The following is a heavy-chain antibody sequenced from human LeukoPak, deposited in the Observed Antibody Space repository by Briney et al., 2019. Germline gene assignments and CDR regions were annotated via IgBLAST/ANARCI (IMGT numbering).Heavy chain of an antibody. CDR2: IYSGGST. CDR1: GFTVSSNY. D-gene: IGHD2-15*01. V-gene: IGHV3-66*01. Sequence: PGGSLRLSCAASGFTVSSNYWSWVRQAPGKGLEWVSLIYSGGSTYYADSVKGRFTISRDNSKNTLYLQMNSLRAEDTAVYYCANTVVAARGDYWGQGTLVTVSS. CDR3: ANTVVAARGDY. J-gene: IGHJ4*02.